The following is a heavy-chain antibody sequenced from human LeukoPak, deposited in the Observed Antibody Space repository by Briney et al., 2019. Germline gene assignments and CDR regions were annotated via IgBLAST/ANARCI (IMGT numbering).Heavy chain of an antibody. Sequence: ASVKVSCKASGYTFTSYGISWVRQAPGQGLEWMGWISAYNGNTNYAQKLQGRVTMTTDTSTSTAYMELRSLRSDDTAVYYCARDGNGIVGATSIDYWGQGTLVPVSS. CDR2: ISAYNGNT. D-gene: IGHD1-26*01. J-gene: IGHJ4*02. V-gene: IGHV1-18*01. CDR3: ARDGNGIVGATSIDY. CDR1: GYTFTSYG.